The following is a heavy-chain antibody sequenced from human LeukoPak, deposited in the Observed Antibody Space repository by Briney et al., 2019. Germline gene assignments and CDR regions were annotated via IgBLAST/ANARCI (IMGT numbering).Heavy chain of an antibody. D-gene: IGHD1-26*01. Sequence: ASETLSPTCTVSGGSISNYYWNYIRQPPGKGLEWIGYIYYSGITNYNPSLKSRVTISVDTSKNQFSLKLSSVTAADTAVYYCARAGRWEGRPHAFDIWGQGTMVAVSS. CDR3: ARAGRWEGRPHAFDI. V-gene: IGHV4-59*01. J-gene: IGHJ3*02. CDR1: GGSISNYY. CDR2: IYYSGIT.